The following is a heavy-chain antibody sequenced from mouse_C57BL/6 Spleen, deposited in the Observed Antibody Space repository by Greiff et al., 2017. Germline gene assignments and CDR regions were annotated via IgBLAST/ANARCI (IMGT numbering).Heavy chain of an antibody. CDR1: GYTFTSYW. D-gene: IGHD2-4*01. J-gene: IGHJ1*03. V-gene: IGHV1-69*01. Sequence: QVQLQQPGAELVMPGASVKLSCKASGYTFTSYWMHWVKQRPGQGLEWIGEIDPSDSYTNYNQKFKGKSTLTVDKSSSTAYMELSRLTSEDSAVYYCARSGDYGLVRYFDVWGTGTTVTVSS. CDR3: ARSGDYGLVRYFDV. CDR2: IDPSDSYT.